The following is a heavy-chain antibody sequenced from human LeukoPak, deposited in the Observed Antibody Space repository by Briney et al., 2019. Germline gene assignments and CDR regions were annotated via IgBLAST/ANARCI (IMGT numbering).Heavy chain of an antibody. CDR2: ISSSSSYI. CDR3: ARQDSSGWSQDY. Sequence: VKPGGSLRLSCAASGFTFSSYSMNWVRQAPGKGLGWVSSISSSSSYIYYADSVKGRFTISRDNAKNSLYLQMNSLRAEDTAVYYCARQDSSGWSQDYWGQGTLVTVSS. D-gene: IGHD6-19*01. J-gene: IGHJ4*02. V-gene: IGHV3-21*01. CDR1: GFTFSSYS.